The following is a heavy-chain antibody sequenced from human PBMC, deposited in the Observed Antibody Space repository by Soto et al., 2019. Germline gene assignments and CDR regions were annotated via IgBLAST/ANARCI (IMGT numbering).Heavy chain of an antibody. D-gene: IGHD1-26*01. CDR1: GGSISSNGYY. Sequence: QLQLQESGPGLVQPSETLSLTCTVSGGSISSNGYYWGWIRQPPGKGLEWIGSVYYSGSANYNPSLKSRLTMSVDTSKNQSSLKLISVTAADTAVYYCARRPKRGSYSWCFDYWGQGTLVTVSS. J-gene: IGHJ4*02. V-gene: IGHV4-39*01. CDR2: VYYSGSA. CDR3: ARRPKRGSYSWCFDY.